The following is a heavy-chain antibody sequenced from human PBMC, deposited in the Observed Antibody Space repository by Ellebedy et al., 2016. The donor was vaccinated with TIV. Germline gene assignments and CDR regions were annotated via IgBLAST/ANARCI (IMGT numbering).Heavy chain of an antibody. CDR1: GFTFSAYW. CDR3: AKTGFYYYGMDV. Sequence: GESLKISCAASGFTFSAYWMTWVRQAPGKGLQWVANIKQDGSEKFYVDSVKGRFTISRDNANNSLFLQMTSLRAEDTAVYYCAKTGFYYYGMDVWGQGTTVTVSS. J-gene: IGHJ6*02. V-gene: IGHV3-7*01. CDR2: IKQDGSEK.